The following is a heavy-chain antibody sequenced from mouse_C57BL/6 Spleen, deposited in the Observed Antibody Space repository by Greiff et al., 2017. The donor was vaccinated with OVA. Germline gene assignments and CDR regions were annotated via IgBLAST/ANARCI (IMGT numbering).Heavy chain of an antibody. CDR1: GFTFSSYA. CDR2: ISDGGSYT. Sequence: VQLKESGGGLVKPGGSLKLSCAASGFTFSSYAMSWVRQTPEKRLEWVATISDGGSYTYYPDNVKGRFTISRDNAKNNLYLQMSHLKSEDTAMYYCARAYYYGSSEGFAYWGQGTLVTVSA. D-gene: IGHD1-1*01. V-gene: IGHV5-4*01. CDR3: ARAYYYGSSEGFAY. J-gene: IGHJ3*01.